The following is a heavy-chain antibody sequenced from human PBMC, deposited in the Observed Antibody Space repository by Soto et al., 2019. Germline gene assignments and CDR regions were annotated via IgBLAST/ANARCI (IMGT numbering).Heavy chain of an antibody. V-gene: IGHV3-53*04. J-gene: IGHJ3*02. D-gene: IGHD3-16*01. Sequence: EVQLVESGGGLVQPGGSLRLSCAASGFTVSSNYMSWVRQAPGKGLEWVSVIYSGGSTYYADSVKGRFTISRHNSKNTWNLKLNGLGVEDRAVYYCARDRGGNDAFDIWGQGTMVTVSS. CDR2: IYSGGST. CDR1: GFTVSSNY. CDR3: ARDRGGNDAFDI.